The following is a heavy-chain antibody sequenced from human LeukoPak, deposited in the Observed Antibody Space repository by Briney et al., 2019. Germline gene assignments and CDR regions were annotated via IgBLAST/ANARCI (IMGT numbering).Heavy chain of an antibody. CDR2: ISGSVGST. J-gene: IGHJ4*02. D-gene: IGHD6-19*01. CDR3: AKCYSSGCEGDYFDY. V-gene: IGHV3-23*01. Sequence: GGSLRLSCAASGFTFSSYAMSWVRQAPGKGLEWVSSISGSVGSTYYADSVKGRFTISRDNSTNTLYLQMNSLRAEDTALYYCAKCYSSGCEGDYFDYWGQGTLVTVSS. CDR1: GFTFSSYA.